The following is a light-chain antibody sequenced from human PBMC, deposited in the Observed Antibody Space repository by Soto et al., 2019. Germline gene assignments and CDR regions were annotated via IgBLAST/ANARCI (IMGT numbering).Light chain of an antibody. J-gene: IGKJ5*01. CDR1: QSVSSN. Sequence: EIVMTQSPSALSVSAGERATLSCRASQSVSSNLAWYQQKPGQAPRLLIYGASTRATGIPARFSGSGSGTEFTLTISSLQSEDFAVYYCQQYGSSPFITFGQGTRLEIK. CDR2: GAS. V-gene: IGKV3-15*01. CDR3: QQYGSSPFIT.